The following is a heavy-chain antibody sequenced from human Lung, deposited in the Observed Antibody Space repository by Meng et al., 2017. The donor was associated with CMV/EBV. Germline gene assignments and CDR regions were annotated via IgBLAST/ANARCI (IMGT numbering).Heavy chain of an antibody. CDR3: AREQGYFSSKHYYYHLDV. CDR1: GFIASDNY. Sequence: SCAASGFIASDNYMNWVRQAPGKGLEWISIIYSNENTYYADSVKGRFTISRDNSKNTLYLQMNSLRAEDTAVYYCAREQGYFSSKHYYYHLDVWGQGTTVTVSS. CDR2: IYSNENT. D-gene: IGHD6-6*01. J-gene: IGHJ6*02. V-gene: IGHV3-53*01.